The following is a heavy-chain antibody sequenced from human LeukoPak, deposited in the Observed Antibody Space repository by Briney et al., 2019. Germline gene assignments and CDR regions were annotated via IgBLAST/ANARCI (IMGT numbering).Heavy chain of an antibody. CDR1: GYTFTSYG. Sequence: ASVKVFCKASGYTFTSYGISWVRQAPGQGLEWMGWISAYNGNTNYAQKLQGRVTISTDTSTNPAYLELRSLRSDDTAVYYCATGGAVAVHNYWGQGTLVTVSS. D-gene: IGHD6-13*01. V-gene: IGHV1-18*01. CDR3: ATGGAVAVHNY. J-gene: IGHJ4*02. CDR2: ISAYNGNT.